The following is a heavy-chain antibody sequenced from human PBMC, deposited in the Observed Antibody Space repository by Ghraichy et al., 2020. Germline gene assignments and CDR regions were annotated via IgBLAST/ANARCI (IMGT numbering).Heavy chain of an antibody. CDR3: ARVGDIVVVPAVISFDWYFDL. J-gene: IGHJ2*01. Sequence: SQTLSLTCTVSGGSISSGSYYWSWIRQPAGKGLEWIGRIYTSGSTNYNPSLKSRVTISVDTSKNQFSLKLSSVTAADTAVYYCARVGDIVVVPAVISFDWYFDLWGRGILVTVSS. CDR1: GGSISSGSYY. V-gene: IGHV4-61*02. D-gene: IGHD2-2*01. CDR2: IYTSGST.